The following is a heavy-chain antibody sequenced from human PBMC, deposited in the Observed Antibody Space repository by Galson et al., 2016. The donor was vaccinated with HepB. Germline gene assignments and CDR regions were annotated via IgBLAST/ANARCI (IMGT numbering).Heavy chain of an antibody. D-gene: IGHD3-3*01. CDR1: GGSMSSYY. J-gene: IGHJ6*02. CDR2: IYHSGYT. Sequence: SETLSLTCTVSGGSMSSYYWAWIRQPPGKGLECIGYIYHSGYTTYNPSLKSRVTISVDTSKSQFSLKLSSVTAADTAMYYCARGRFLDSFNPKGGMDVCGQGTTVTVSS. CDR3: ARGRFLDSFNPKGGMDV. V-gene: IGHV4-59*01.